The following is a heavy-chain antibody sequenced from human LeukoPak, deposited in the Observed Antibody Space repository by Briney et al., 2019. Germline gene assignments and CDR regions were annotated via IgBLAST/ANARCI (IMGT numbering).Heavy chain of an antibody. D-gene: IGHD2-2*01. Sequence: SETLSLTCTVSGGSISSYYWSWIRQSPGKGLEWIGYIYYSGTTNYNPSLKSRVTISVDTSKNQFSLKLRSVTAADTAVYYCARQLGSTDWFDPWGQGTLVTVSS. CDR2: IYYSGTT. J-gene: IGHJ5*02. CDR3: ARQLGSTDWFDP. V-gene: IGHV4-59*01. CDR1: GGSISSYY.